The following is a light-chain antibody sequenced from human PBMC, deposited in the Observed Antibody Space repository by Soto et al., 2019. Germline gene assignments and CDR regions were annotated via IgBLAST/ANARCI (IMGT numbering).Light chain of an antibody. CDR2: DAS. CDR3: QQYNDWPRT. Sequence: EVVMVQSPATLSVSPGERATLSCRASQSVGSDLAWYQQKPGQAPRLFIYDASTRVTGFPARFSGSGSGTEFTLTISSLQSEDFAVYYCQQYNDWPRTFGQGTKVEIK. J-gene: IGKJ1*01. CDR1: QSVGSD. V-gene: IGKV3-15*01.